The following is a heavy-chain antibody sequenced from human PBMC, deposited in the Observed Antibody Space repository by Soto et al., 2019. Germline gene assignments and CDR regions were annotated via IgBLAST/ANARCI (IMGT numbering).Heavy chain of an antibody. CDR2: ISSSSSYI. J-gene: IGHJ6*02. Sequence: GGSLRLSCAASGFTFSSYSMNWVRQAPGKGLEWVSSISSSSSYIYYADSVKGRFTISRDNAKNSLYLQMNSLRAEDTAVYYCARDKGSVRGVTKNNPYHMDVWGQGSTVTVSS. D-gene: IGHD3-10*01. CDR3: ARDKGSVRGVTKNNPYHMDV. CDR1: GFTFSSYS. V-gene: IGHV3-21*01.